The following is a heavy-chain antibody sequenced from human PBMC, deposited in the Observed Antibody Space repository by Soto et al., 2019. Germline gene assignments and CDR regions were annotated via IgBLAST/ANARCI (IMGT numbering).Heavy chain of an antibody. CDR3: AKEAIGITMVRGVIISALSPYYFDY. CDR1: GFTFSSYA. CDR2: ISGSGGST. D-gene: IGHD3-10*01. J-gene: IGHJ4*02. Sequence: LRLSCAASGFTFSSYAMSWVRQAPGKGLEWVSAISGSGGSTYYADSVKGRFTISRDNSKNTLYLQMNSLRAEDTAVYYCAKEAIGITMVRGVIISALSPYYFDYWGQGTLVTVSS. V-gene: IGHV3-23*01.